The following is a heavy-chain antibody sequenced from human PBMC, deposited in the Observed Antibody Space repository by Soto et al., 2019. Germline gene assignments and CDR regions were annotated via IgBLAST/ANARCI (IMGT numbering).Heavy chain of an antibody. Sequence: GGSLRLSCAASGFTFSSYAMSWVRQAPGKGLEWVSAISGSGGSTYYADSVKGRFTISRDNFKNTLYLQMNSLRAEDTAVYYCRAGPSYCSGGSCYSKDYWGQGTLVTVSS. CDR1: GFTFSSYA. CDR3: RAGPSYCSGGSCYSKDY. J-gene: IGHJ4*02. D-gene: IGHD2-15*01. V-gene: IGHV3-23*01. CDR2: ISGSGGST.